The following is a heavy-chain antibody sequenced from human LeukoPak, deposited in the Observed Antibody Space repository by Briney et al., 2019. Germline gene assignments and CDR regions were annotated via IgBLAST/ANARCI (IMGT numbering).Heavy chain of an antibody. D-gene: IGHD6-13*01. J-gene: IGHJ4*02. CDR2: INGDGSTI. Sequence: GGSLRLSCAASGFTFINYWMHWVRQAPGKGLVWVSRINGDGSTISYAYSVKGRFTISRDNAKNTLYLQRNSLRAEDTAVYYFAKEAAAADFDYWGQGTLVTVSP. CDR1: GFTFINYW. CDR3: AKEAAAADFDY. V-gene: IGHV3-74*01.